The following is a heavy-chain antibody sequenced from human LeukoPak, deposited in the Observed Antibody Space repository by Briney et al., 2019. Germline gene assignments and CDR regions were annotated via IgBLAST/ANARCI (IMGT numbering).Heavy chain of an antibody. Sequence: SETLSLTCAVSGYSISSGYYWGWIRQPPGKGLEWIGSIYHSGGTYYNPSLKSRVTISVDTSKNQFSLKLSSVTAADTAVYYCARRLPSFGGRGWFDPWGQGTLVTVSS. J-gene: IGHJ5*02. V-gene: IGHV4-38-2*01. D-gene: IGHD3-10*01. CDR1: GYSISSGYY. CDR2: IYHSGGT. CDR3: ARRLPSFGGRGWFDP.